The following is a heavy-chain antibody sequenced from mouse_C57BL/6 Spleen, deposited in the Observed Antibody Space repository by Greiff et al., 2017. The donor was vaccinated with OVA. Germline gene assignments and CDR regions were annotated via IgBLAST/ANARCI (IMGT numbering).Heavy chain of an antibody. CDR1: GFTFSSYA. J-gene: IGHJ4*01. V-gene: IGHV5-4*01. CDR2: ISDGGSYT. CDR3: ARDEPNYAMDY. Sequence: EVMLVESGGGLVKPGGSLKLSCAASGFTFSSYAMSWVRQTPEKRLEWVATISDGGSYTYYPDNVKGRFTISRDNAKNNLYLQMSHLKSEDTAMYYCARDEPNYAMDYWGQGTSVTVSS.